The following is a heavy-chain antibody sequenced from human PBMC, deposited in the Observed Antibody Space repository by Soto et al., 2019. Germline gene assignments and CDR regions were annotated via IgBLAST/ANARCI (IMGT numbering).Heavy chain of an antibody. CDR2: INPATGAA. Sequence: QLHLVQSGAVVKKPGASVTVSCSASGYPVTAYYMHWVRQAPGRGLEWMGGINPATGAAKYTQTFQGRVTRTRDTSTITVFMELRGLTSEETAVFYCARGGGVGVAGSAAFDMWGQGTLVTVSS. J-gene: IGHJ3*02. CDR1: GYPVTAYY. CDR3: ARGGGVGVAGSAAFDM. V-gene: IGHV1-2*02. D-gene: IGHD3-3*01.